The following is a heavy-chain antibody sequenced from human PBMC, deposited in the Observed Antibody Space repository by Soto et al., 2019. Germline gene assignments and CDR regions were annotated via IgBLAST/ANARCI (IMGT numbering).Heavy chain of an antibody. D-gene: IGHD2-21*01. CDR1: GGSFSGCY. CDR2: INHSGSI. CDR3: ARGGISHWAYFYYMDV. V-gene: IGHV4-34*01. J-gene: IGHJ6*03. Sequence: PSETLSLTCAVYGGSFSGCYWSWIRQPPGMGLEWIGEINHSGSINYNPSLKSRVTISVDTSKNQFSLTLNSVTAADTATYYCARGGISHWAYFYYMDVWDRGTTVTVSS.